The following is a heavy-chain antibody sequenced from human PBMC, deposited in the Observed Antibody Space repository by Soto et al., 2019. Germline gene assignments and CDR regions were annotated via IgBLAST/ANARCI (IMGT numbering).Heavy chain of an antibody. Sequence: PGGSLRLSCAASGFTFSNYAMHWVRQAPGKGLEWVAVLSYDGSNKYYADSVKGRFTIPRDNSKNTLYLQMNSLRAEDTAVYYCARGQWLGFDIWGQGTMVTVSS. CDR2: LSYDGSNK. CDR3: ARGQWLGFDI. CDR1: GFTFSNYA. V-gene: IGHV3-30-3*01. J-gene: IGHJ3*02. D-gene: IGHD6-19*01.